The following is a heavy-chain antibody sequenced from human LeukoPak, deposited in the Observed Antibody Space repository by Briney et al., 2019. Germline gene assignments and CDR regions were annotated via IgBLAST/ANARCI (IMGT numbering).Heavy chain of an antibody. CDR2: TYYRSKWYY. V-gene: IGHV6-1*01. CDR3: ARGATTYFDY. Sequence: SQTLSLTCAISGDSVSSNSTTWNWVRQSPSRGPERLGRTYYRSKWYYDYAVSVKSRMTINPDTSKNQFSLQLNSVTPEDTAVYYCARGATTYFDYWGQGTLITVSS. J-gene: IGHJ4*02. CDR1: GDSVSSNSTT. D-gene: IGHD5-12*01.